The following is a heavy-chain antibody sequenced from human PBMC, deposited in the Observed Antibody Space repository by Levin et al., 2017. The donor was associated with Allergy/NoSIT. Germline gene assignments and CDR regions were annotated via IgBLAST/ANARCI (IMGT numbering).Heavy chain of an antibody. CDR3: ARDVFQNIAAASRGDYYYYYYMDV. CDR1: GGSISSGDYY. V-gene: IGHV4-31*03. J-gene: IGHJ6*03. D-gene: IGHD6-13*01. Sequence: SETLSLTCTVSGGSISSGDYYWSWIRQHPGKGLEWIGYIYYSGSTYYNPSLKSRVTISVDTSKNQFSLKLSSVTAADTSVYVCARDVFQNIAAASRGDYYYYYYMDVWGKGTTVTVSS. CDR2: IYYSGST.